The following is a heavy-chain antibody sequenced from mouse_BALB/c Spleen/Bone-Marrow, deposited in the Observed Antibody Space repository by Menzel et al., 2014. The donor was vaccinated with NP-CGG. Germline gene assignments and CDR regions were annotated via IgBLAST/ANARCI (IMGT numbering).Heavy chain of an antibody. CDR3: ARCGISVDY. CDR1: GYVFSTYW. Sequence: QVQLQQFGAELVRPGSSVKISCESSGYVFSTYWINWVKQRPGQGLEWIGQIYPGDGDTDYNGKFKDKATLTADKSFNXAFQQRSSLASEDSAVYFCARCGISVDYWCQGTTLTVSS. V-gene: IGHV1-80*01. J-gene: IGHJ2*01. CDR2: IYPGDGDT.